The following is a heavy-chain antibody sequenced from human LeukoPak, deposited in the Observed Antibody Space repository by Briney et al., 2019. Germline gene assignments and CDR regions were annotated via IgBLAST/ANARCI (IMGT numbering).Heavy chain of an antibody. J-gene: IGHJ4*02. V-gene: IGHV4-59*01. CDR3: ARDSRRGSGSYYRPFDY. CDR1: GGSISSYY. CDR2: IYYSGST. D-gene: IGHD3-10*01. Sequence: SETLSLTCTVSGGSISSYYWSWIRQPPGKGLEWIGYIYYSGSTNYNPSLKSRATISVDTSKNQFSLKLSSVTAADTAVYYCARDSRRGSGSYYRPFDYWGQGTLVTVSS.